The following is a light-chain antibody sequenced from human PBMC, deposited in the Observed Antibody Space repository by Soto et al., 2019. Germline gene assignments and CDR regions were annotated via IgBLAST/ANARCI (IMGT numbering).Light chain of an antibody. Sequence: QSVLTQSSSASASLGSSVKLTCTLNSGHSSYIIAWHQQQPGKAPRYLMKIEGSGSYNKGSGVPDRFSGSRSGADRYLTISNLQSEDEADYYCETWDSNTRVFGGVTQLTVL. CDR1: SGHSSYI. V-gene: IGLV4-60*03. CDR3: ETWDSNTRV. J-gene: IGLJ2*01. CDR2: IEGSGSY.